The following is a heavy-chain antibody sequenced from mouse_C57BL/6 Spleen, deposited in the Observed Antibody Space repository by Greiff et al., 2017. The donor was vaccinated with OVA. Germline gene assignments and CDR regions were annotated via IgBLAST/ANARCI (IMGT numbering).Heavy chain of an antibody. CDR2: IRNKANGYTT. D-gene: IGHD4-1*02. Sequence: EVQLVESGGGLVQPGGSLSLSYAASGFTFTDYYMSWVRQPPGKALEWLGFIRNKANGYTTEYSASVKGRFTISRDNSQSILYLQMNALRAEDSATYYCARSTGTEYYFDYWGQGTTLTVSS. CDR1: GFTFTDYY. J-gene: IGHJ2*01. V-gene: IGHV7-3*01. CDR3: ARSTGTEYYFDY.